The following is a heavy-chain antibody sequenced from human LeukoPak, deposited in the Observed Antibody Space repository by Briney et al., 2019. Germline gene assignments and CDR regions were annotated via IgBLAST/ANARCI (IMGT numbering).Heavy chain of an antibody. V-gene: IGHV1-8*01. CDR3: ARGLNIVATITQHWFDP. CDR2: MNPNSGNT. D-gene: IGHD5-12*01. J-gene: IGHJ5*02. Sequence: ASVKVSCKASGYTFTSYDINWVRQATGQGLEWTGWMNPNSGNTGYAQKFQGRVTMTRNTSISTAYMELSSLRSEDTAVYYCARGLNIVATITQHWFDPWGQGTLVTVSS. CDR1: GYTFTSYD.